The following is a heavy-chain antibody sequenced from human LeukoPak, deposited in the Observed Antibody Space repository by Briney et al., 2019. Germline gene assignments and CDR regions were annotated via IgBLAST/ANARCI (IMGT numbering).Heavy chain of an antibody. Sequence: QAGGSLRLSCAASDFTFSNYEMNWVRQAPGKGLEWVSYVSSSGSTIYYADSVKGRVTISRDNAKNSLYLQMNSLRAEDTAVYYCARGVYYYDSSDYSDAFDIWGQGTMVTVSS. CDR3: ARGVYYYDSSDYSDAFDI. CDR1: DFTFSNYE. J-gene: IGHJ3*02. D-gene: IGHD3-22*01. V-gene: IGHV3-48*03. CDR2: VSSSGSTI.